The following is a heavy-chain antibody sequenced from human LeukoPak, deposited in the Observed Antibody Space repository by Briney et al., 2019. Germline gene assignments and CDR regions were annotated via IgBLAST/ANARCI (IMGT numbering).Heavy chain of an antibody. CDR3: ARDKYTGYETFVY. Sequence: ASVKVSCKASGYTFTGYYIHWVRHAPGERREWMGWINPNNGGTNYAQTFQGRVTMTRDTSISTAYMELNRLTSDDTAVYYCARDKYTGYETFVYWGQGAPVTVSS. D-gene: IGHD5-12*01. CDR2: INPNNGGT. J-gene: IGHJ4*02. V-gene: IGHV1-2*02. CDR1: GYTFTGYY.